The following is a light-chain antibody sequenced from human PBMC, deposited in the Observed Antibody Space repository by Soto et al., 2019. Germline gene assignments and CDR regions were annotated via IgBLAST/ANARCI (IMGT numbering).Light chain of an antibody. CDR1: QGISSY. CDR2: AAS. V-gene: IGKV1-8*01. J-gene: IGKJ5*01. CDR3: QQYYSYLLIT. Sequence: IQMTQSQSSLAPSTGDRVTITCSASQGISSYLAWYKQKQGKAHKLLIYAASTLQSGVPSRFSGSVSGTDFTLTISCLQPEDFATYYCQQYYSYLLITFGQGTRLEIK.